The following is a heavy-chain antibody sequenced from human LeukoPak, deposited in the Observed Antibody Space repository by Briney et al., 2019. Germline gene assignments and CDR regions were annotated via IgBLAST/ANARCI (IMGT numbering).Heavy chain of an antibody. CDR3: ARDRIGQQLVLASRYYGMDV. CDR1: GFTFSDYN. J-gene: IGHJ6*02. CDR2: ISSSSSYT. Sequence: GGSLRLSCAASGFTFSDYNMSWIRQAPGKGLEWVSYISSSSSYTNYADSVKGRFTISRDNAKNSLYLQMNSLRAEDTAVYYCARDRIGQQLVLASRYYGMDVWGQGTTVTVSS. D-gene: IGHD6-13*01. V-gene: IGHV3-11*06.